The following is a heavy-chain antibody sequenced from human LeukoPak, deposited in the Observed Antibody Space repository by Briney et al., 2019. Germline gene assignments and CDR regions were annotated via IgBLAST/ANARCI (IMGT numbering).Heavy chain of an antibody. CDR2: INHSGST. Sequence: PSETLSLTCAVYGGSFSGYYWSWIRQPPGKGLEWIGEINHSGSTNYNPSLKSRVTISVDTSKNQFSLKLSSVTAADTAVYYCARAEEVGAATFDYWGQGTLVTVSS. J-gene: IGHJ4*02. D-gene: IGHD1-26*01. CDR1: GGSFSGYY. CDR3: ARAEEVGAATFDY. V-gene: IGHV4-34*01.